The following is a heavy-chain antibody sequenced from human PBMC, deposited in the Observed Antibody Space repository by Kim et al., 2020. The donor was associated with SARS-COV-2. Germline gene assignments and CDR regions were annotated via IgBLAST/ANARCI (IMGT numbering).Heavy chain of an antibody. J-gene: IGHJ5*02. CDR2: INTNTGNP. CDR3: ARDLPRYCSGGSCYPNWFDP. D-gene: IGHD2-15*01. Sequence: ASVKVSCKASGYTFTSYAMNWVRQAPGQGLEWMGWINTNTGNPTYAQGFTGRFVFSLDTSVSTAYLQISSLKAEDTAVYYCARDLPRYCSGGSCYPNWFDPWGQGTLVTVSS. CDR1: GYTFTSYA. V-gene: IGHV7-4-1*02.